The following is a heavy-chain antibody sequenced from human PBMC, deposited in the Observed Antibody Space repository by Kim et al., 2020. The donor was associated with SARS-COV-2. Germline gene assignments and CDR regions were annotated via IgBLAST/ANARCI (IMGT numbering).Heavy chain of an antibody. J-gene: IGHJ6*02. CDR3: AHSVIAVAGWYYYYSMDV. V-gene: IGHV2-5*02. CDR2: IYWDDDK. CDR1: GFSLSTSGVG. Sequence: SGPTLVKPTQTLTLTCTFSGFSLSTSGVGVGWIRQPPGKALEWLALIYWDDDKRYSPSLKSRLTITKDTSKNQVVLTMTNMDPVDTATYYCAHSVIAVAGWYYYYSMDVWGQGTTVTVSS. D-gene: IGHD6-19*01.